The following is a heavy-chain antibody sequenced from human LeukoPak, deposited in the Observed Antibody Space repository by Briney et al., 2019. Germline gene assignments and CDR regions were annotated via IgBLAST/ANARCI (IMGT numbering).Heavy chain of an antibody. V-gene: IGHV3-23*01. CDR3: ANSNYPPFDY. D-gene: IGHD4-11*01. CDR2: ISGSGGST. Sequence: PGGSLRLSCAASGFTFSSYAMSWVRQARGKGLEGVSAISGSGGSTYYADSVKGRFTISRDNSKNTLYLKMNSLRAEDTAVYYCANSNYPPFDYWGQGTLVTVSS. CDR1: GFTFSSYA. J-gene: IGHJ4*02.